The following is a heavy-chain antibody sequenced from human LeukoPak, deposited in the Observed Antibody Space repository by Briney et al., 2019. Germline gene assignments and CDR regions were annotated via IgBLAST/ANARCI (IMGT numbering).Heavy chain of an antibody. CDR2: ISGSGGST. J-gene: IGHJ4*02. D-gene: IGHD3-16*01. V-gene: IGHV3-23*01. Sequence: GGSLRLSCAASGFTFSSYAMSWVRQAPGKRLEWVSAISGSGGSTYYADSVKGRFTISRDNSKNTLYLQMDSLRAEDTALYYCAKHYGGGAADYFDYWGQGTLVTVSS. CDR3: AKHYGGGAADYFDY. CDR1: GFTFSSYA.